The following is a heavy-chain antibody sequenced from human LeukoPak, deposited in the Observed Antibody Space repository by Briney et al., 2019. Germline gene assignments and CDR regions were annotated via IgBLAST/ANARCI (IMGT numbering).Heavy chain of an antibody. Sequence: SQTLSLTCAISGDSVSSNSVTWNWIRQSPSRGLEWLVRTYYRSTWYNDYAVSVRGRITVNPDTSKNQFSLHLNSVTPEDTAVYYCARRLTQYDCFDPWGQGILVTVSS. CDR3: ARRLTQYDCFDP. D-gene: IGHD2-2*01. V-gene: IGHV6-1*01. J-gene: IGHJ5*02. CDR1: GDSVSSNSVT. CDR2: TYYRSTWYN.